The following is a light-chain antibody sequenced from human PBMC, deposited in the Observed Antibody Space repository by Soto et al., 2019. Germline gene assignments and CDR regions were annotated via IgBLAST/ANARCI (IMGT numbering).Light chain of an antibody. CDR1: QSISSW. CDR3: QQYGSSPLT. Sequence: DIQMTQSPSALSASVGDRATITCRASQSISSWLAWYQQKPGKAPKLLIYDASTLQSGVPSRYSGSGSGTDFTLTISRLEPEDFAVYYCQQYGSSPLTFGGGTKVDIK. V-gene: IGKV1-5*01. J-gene: IGKJ4*01. CDR2: DAS.